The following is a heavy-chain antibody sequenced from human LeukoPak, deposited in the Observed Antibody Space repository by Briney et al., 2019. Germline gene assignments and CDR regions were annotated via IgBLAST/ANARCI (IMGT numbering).Heavy chain of an antibody. D-gene: IGHD2-15*01. V-gene: IGHV4-59*01. CDR3: ARGGEYCSGGTCYWFDR. CDR2: IYYSGST. CDR1: GGSISSYY. Sequence: SETLSLTCTVSGGSISSYYWSWIRQPPGKGLEWIGYIYYSGSTNYNPSLKSRVTISVDTSNNQFSLKLGSVTAADTAVHYCARGGEYCSGGTCYWFDRWGQGTLVTVSS. J-gene: IGHJ5*02.